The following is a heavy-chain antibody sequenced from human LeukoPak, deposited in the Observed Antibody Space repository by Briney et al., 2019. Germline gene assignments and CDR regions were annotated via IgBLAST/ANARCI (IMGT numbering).Heavy chain of an antibody. CDR1: GFTFSSYW. J-gene: IGHJ4*02. V-gene: IGHV3-74*01. Sequence: PGGSLRLSCAASGFTFSSYWMHWVRQAPGKGLVWVSRINSEWSSTSYAYSVKGRFTISRDNAKNTLYLQMNSLRAEDTAVYYCASSYYDFWSGYSVDYWGQGTLVTVSS. CDR2: INSEWSST. CDR3: ASSYYDFWSGYSVDY. D-gene: IGHD3-3*01.